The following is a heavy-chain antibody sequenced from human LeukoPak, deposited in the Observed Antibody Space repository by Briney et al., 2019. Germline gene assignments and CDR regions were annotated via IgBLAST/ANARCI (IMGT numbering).Heavy chain of an antibody. CDR2: VSSDGSR. CDR1: GFSFSSDW. CDR3: ATDGAYGLTH. Sequence: PGGSLRLSCAASGFSFSSDWMHWVRQAPGKGLVWVSHVSSDGSRTYADSVKGRFTVSRDNNKDMVYLQTSSLRAEDTAVYYCATDGAYGLTHWGQGTLVTVSS. V-gene: IGHV3-74*01. J-gene: IGHJ4*02. D-gene: IGHD3-16*01.